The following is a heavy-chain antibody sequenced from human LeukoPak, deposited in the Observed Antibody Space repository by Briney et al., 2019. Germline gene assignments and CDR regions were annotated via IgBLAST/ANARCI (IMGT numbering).Heavy chain of an antibody. V-gene: IGHV4-34*01. CDR3: ARGGHQDIAVVPAALALSGIDY. J-gene: IGHJ4*02. D-gene: IGHD2-2*01. CDR2: INHSGST. CDR1: GGSFSGYY. Sequence: SETLSLTCAVYGGSFSGYYWSWIRQPPGKGLEWIGEINHSGSTNYNPSLKSRVTISVDTSKNQFSLKLSSVTAADTAVYYCARGGHQDIAVVPAALALSGIDYWGQGTLVTVSS.